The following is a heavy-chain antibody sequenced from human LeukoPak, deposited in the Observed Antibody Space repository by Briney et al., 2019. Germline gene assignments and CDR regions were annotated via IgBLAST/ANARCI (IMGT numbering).Heavy chain of an antibody. D-gene: IGHD1-26*01. J-gene: IGHJ4*02. V-gene: IGHV1-18*01. CDR3: AKENSGSYWWGGFDY. CDR1: GYTFTSYG. Sequence: ASVKVSCKASGYTFTSYGISWVRQAPGQGLEWMGWISAYNGNTNYAQKLQGRVTMTTDTSTSTAYMELRSLRSDDTAVYYCAKENSGSYWWGGFDYWGQGTLVTVSS. CDR2: ISAYNGNT.